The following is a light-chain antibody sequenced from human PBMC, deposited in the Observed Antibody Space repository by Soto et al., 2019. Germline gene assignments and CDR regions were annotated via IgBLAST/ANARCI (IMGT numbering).Light chain of an antibody. CDR1: QGISSY. J-gene: IGKJ3*01. Sequence: AIRMTQSPSSFSASTGDRVTITCRASQGISSYFAWYQQKPGKAPKLLIYAASTLQSGVPSRFSGSGSGTDFTLTISCLQSEDFATYYCQQYYSYPPFTFGPGTKVDIK. CDR2: AAS. CDR3: QQYYSYPPFT. V-gene: IGKV1-8*01.